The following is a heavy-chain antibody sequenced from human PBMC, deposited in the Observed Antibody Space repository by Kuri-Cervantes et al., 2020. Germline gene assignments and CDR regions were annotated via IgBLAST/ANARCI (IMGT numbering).Heavy chain of an antibody. CDR1: GFTFSSYA. J-gene: IGHJ1*01. CDR2: ISGSGGST. V-gene: IGHV3-23*01. Sequence: GESLKISCAASGFTFSSYAMSWVRQAPGKGLEWVSAISGSGGSTYYADSVKGRFTISRDNPKNTLYLQMNSLRAEDTAVYYCAKVPLAVAGTGPLVYFQHWGQGTLVTVSS. D-gene: IGHD6-19*01. CDR3: AKVPLAVAGTGPLVYFQH.